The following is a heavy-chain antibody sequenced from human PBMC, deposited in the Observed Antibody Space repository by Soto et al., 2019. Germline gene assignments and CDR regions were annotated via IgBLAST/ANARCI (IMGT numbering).Heavy chain of an antibody. CDR1: VGTFSSYA. CDR3: ARDGRLLGFGELLTMDV. J-gene: IGHJ6*02. V-gene: IGHV1-69*01. Sequence: SVKVSCKASVGTFSSYAISWVRQAPGQGLEWMGGIIHIFGTANYAQKFQGRVTITADESTSTAYMELSSLRSEDTAVYYCARDGRLLGFGELLTMDVWGQGTTVTVSS. CDR2: IIHIFGTA. D-gene: IGHD3-10*01.